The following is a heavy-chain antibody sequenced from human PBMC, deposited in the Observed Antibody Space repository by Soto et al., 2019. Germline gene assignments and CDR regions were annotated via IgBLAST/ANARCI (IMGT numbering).Heavy chain of an antibody. D-gene: IGHD3-22*01. CDR3: SYDSSRGDY. CDR2: LKSEAAGGTT. Sequence: GGSLRLSCAASGFAFSSAWMSWVRQAPGKGLEWVGRLKSEAAGGTTDYAAPVKGRFTISRDDSKNTLYLQMNSLKTDDTAVYYCSYDSSRGDYCGLGTMVTVYS. V-gene: IGHV3-15*01. CDR1: GFAFSSAW. J-gene: IGHJ4*02.